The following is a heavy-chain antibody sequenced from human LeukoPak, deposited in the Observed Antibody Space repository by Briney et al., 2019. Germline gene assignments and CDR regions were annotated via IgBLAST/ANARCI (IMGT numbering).Heavy chain of an antibody. D-gene: IGHD2-2*01. CDR3: ARVDIVVVPAAMTYYYYGMDV. CDR1: GYTFTSYD. J-gene: IGHJ6*02. CDR2: MNPNGGNT. Sequence: ASVKVSCKASGYTFTSYDINWVRQATGQGLEWMGWMNPNGGNTGYAQKFQGRVTMTRNTSISTAYMELSSLRSEDTAVYYCARVDIVVVPAAMTYYYYGMDVWGQGTTVTVSS. V-gene: IGHV1-8*01.